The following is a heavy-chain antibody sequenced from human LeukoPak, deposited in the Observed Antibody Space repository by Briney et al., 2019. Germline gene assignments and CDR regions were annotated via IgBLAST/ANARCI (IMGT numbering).Heavy chain of an antibody. D-gene: IGHD3-3*01. CDR2: LIPIFGTA. CDR1: GYTFTSYY. V-gene: IGHV1-69*13. Sequence: ASVKVSCKASGYTFTSYYMHWVRQAPGQGLEWMGGLIPIFGTANYAQKFQGRVTITADESTSTAYMELSSLRSEDTAVYYCASGVTIFGVVIEEYFQHWGQGTLVTVSS. J-gene: IGHJ1*01. CDR3: ASGVTIFGVVIEEYFQH.